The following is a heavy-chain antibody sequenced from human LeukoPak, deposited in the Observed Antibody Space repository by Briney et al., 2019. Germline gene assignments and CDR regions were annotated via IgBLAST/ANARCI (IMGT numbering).Heavy chain of an antibody. CDR3: ARLGAVLTSVNWFDP. CDR2: ISGSGGST. J-gene: IGHJ5*02. V-gene: IGHV3-23*01. D-gene: IGHD3-3*02. CDR1: GFTFSSYG. Sequence: GGTLRLSCAASGFTFSSYGMSWVRQAPGKGLEWVSAISGSGGSTYYADSVKGRFTISRDNSKNTLYLQMNSLRAEDTAVYYCARLGAVLTSVNWFDPWGQGTLVTVSS.